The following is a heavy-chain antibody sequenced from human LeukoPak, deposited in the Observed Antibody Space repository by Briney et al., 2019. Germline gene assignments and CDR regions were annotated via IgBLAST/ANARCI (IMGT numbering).Heavy chain of an antibody. D-gene: IGHD5/OR15-5a*01. V-gene: IGHV4-39*01. Sequence: SETLSLTCTVSGGSISSRSYCWGWLRQPPGKGLEWIGRIYYSGSTYYNPSLKSRVTISVDTSKNQFSLKLSSVTATDTAVYYCARGVSFDYWGQGTLVTVSS. CDR2: IYYSGST. CDR1: GGSISSRSYC. CDR3: ARGVSFDY. J-gene: IGHJ4*02.